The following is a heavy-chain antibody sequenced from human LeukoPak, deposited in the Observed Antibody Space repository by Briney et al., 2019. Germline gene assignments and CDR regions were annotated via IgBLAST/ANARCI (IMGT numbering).Heavy chain of an antibody. CDR2: MSFDGFSK. Sequence: GGSLRLSCAASGIAFSNSIMHWVRQAPGKGLEWVSAMSFDGFSKYYADSLKGRLSISRDDSKNTVYLEMNSLRPEDTAVYYCAGGSGWVSVDWGQGTLVTVSS. D-gene: IGHD6-19*01. CDR1: GIAFSNSI. J-gene: IGHJ4*02. V-gene: IGHV3-30*04. CDR3: AGGSGWVSVD.